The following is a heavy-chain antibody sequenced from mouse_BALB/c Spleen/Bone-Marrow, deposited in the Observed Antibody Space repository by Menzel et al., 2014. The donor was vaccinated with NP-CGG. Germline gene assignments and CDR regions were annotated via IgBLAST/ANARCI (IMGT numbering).Heavy chain of an antibody. V-gene: IGHV1-69*02. CDR2: IDPSDSYT. Sequence: QVQLKQSGADLVKPGASVKLSCKASGYTFTSYWMHWVKQRPGQGLEWIGEIDPSDSYTNYNQKFKGKATLTVDKSSSTAYMQLSSLTSEDSAVYYCARGLYGDAVYWGQGTTLTGSP. CDR1: GYTFTSYW. J-gene: IGHJ2*01. CDR3: ARGLYGDAVY. D-gene: IGHD2-13*01.